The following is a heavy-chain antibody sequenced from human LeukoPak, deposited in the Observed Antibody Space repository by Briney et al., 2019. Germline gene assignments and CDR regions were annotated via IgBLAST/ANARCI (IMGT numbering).Heavy chain of an antibody. V-gene: IGHV3-30*12. CDR2: VENDGTTK. CDR3: ARGSGDMVRGVIIPQYYYYYYMDV. J-gene: IGHJ6*03. Sequence: GGSLRLSCPASGFTFRSLGMHWVRQAPGKGLEWVAFVENDGTTKYYADSVKGRFSISRDNAKNSLYLQMNSLRAEDTAVYYCARGSGDMVRGVIIPQYYYYYYMDVWGKGTTVTISS. CDR1: GFTFRSLG. D-gene: IGHD3-10*01.